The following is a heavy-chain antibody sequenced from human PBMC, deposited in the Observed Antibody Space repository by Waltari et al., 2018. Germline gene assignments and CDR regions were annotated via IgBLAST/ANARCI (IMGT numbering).Heavy chain of an antibody. CDR1: GFTFSRSW. Sequence: DVQLVESGGDLGQPGGSFRLSCVGSGFTFSRSWLHWVRQAPGEGLVWVARINSDGSTTDYADSVKGRFTISRDNAKNTLYLQINSLSVEDTAIYYCATAGYYRFDFWGQGTLVTVSS. D-gene: IGHD2-8*01. V-gene: IGHV3-74*01. CDR2: INSDGSTT. CDR3: ATAGYYRFDF. J-gene: IGHJ4*02.